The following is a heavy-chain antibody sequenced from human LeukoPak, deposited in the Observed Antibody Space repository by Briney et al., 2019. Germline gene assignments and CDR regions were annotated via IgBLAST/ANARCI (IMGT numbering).Heavy chain of an antibody. D-gene: IGHD5-24*01. Sequence: GGFLRLSCAASGFTVSSNYMSWVRQAPGKRLEWVSVIYSGGSTYYADSVKGRFTISRDNSKNTLYLQMNSLRAEDTAVYYCASSRGNMATSLRYWGQGTLVTVSS. CDR1: GFTVSSNY. CDR2: IYSGGST. V-gene: IGHV3-53*01. CDR3: ASSRGNMATSLRY. J-gene: IGHJ4*02.